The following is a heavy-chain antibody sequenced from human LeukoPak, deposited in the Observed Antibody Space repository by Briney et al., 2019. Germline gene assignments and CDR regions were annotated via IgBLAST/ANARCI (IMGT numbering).Heavy chain of an antibody. V-gene: IGHV3-49*03. CDR2: IRSKAYGGST. J-gene: IGHJ4*02. Sequence: GGSLRLSCTASGFTFGDYAMSWFRQAPGKGLEWVGFIRSKAYGGSTEYAASVKGRFTISRDDSKSIAYLQMNSLKTEDTAVYYCAKEVGMYGTPTLDFWGQGTVVTVSS. D-gene: IGHD1/OR15-1a*01. CDR3: AKEVGMYGTPTLDF. CDR1: GFTFGDYA.